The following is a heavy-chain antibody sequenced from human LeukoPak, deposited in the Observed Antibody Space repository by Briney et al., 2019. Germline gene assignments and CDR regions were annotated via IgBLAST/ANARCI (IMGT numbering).Heavy chain of an antibody. Sequence: VASVKVSCKASGGTFSSYAISWVRQAPGQGLEWMGGIIPIFGTANYAQKFQGRVTITADESTSTAYMELRSLRSDDTAVYYCARGPPWDSGSYFGAPGQYWGQGTLVTVSS. CDR1: GGTFSSYA. CDR3: ARGPPWDSGSYFGAPGQY. V-gene: IGHV1-69*01. D-gene: IGHD1-26*01. CDR2: IIPIFGTA. J-gene: IGHJ4*02.